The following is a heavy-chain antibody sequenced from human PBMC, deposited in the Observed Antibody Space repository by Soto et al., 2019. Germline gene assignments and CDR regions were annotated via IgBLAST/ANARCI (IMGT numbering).Heavy chain of an antibody. D-gene: IGHD2-2*02. J-gene: IGHJ4*02. CDR2: INPSGGRA. V-gene: IGHV1-46*03. CDR3: ARGFTTFAYPDC. CDR1: GYTFTSYN. Sequence: ASVKVSCKASGYTFTSYNMHWVRQAPGQGLEWMGIINPSGGRATYTQKFQDRVTMTRDTSTNTVYMEVSSLRSGDTAVYYCARGFTTFAYPDCWGQGTLVTVPQ.